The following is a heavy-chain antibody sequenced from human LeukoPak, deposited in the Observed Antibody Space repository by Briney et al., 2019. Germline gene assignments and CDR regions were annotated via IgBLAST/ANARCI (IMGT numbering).Heavy chain of an antibody. D-gene: IGHD3-22*01. J-gene: IGHJ5*02. CDR2: ISAYNGNT. V-gene: IGHV1-18*01. CDR1: GYTFTSYG. CDR3: ARDPLNYYDSSGSNNWFDP. Sequence: ASVKVSCTASGYTFTSYGISWVRQAPGQGLEWMGWISAYNGNTNYAQTLQGRVTMTTDTSTSTAYMELRSLRSDDTAVYYCARDPLNYYDSSGSNNWFDPWGQGTLVTVSS.